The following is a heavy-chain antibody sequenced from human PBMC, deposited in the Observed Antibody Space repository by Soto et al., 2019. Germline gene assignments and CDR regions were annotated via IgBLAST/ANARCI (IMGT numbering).Heavy chain of an antibody. Sequence: GESLKISCKGSGYRFTSFWIGWVRQMPGKGLEWLGIIYPGDADIRYAPSFQGQVTMSADKSISTAYLQWSSLKASDTAIYYCARGIEMARIGWFDPWGQGTLVTVSS. CDR2: IYPGDADI. CDR1: GYRFTSFW. D-gene: IGHD5-12*01. J-gene: IGHJ5*02. CDR3: ARGIEMARIGWFDP. V-gene: IGHV5-51*01.